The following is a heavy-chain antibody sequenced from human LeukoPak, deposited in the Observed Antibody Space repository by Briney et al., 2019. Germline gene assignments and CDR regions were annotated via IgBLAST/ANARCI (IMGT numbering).Heavy chain of an antibody. D-gene: IGHD5-12*01. CDR3: ARVEYSGWNLEY. J-gene: IGHJ4*02. V-gene: IGHV3-7*01. CDR2: INQGGSVQ. CDR1: GFTLSSYS. Sequence: GGSLRLSCAASGFTLSSYSMSWVRQAPGKGLEWVANINQGGSVQYYMDSVKGRFTISRDDAKNSLYVQMNSLRDEDTAVYYCARVEYSGWNLEYWGQGTLVTVSS.